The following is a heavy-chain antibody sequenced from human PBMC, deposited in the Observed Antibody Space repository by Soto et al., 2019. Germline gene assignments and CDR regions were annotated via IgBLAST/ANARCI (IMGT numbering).Heavy chain of an antibody. CDR2: INSDGSST. V-gene: IGHV3-74*01. CDR3: ARDILRYYYDSSGYEDLDY. Sequence: GGSLRLSCAASGFTFSSYWMHWVRQAPGKGLVWVSRINSDGSSTSYADSVKGRFTISRDNAKNTLYLQMNSLRAEDTAVYYCARDILRYYYDSSGYEDLDYWGQGTLVTVSS. CDR1: GFTFSSYW. J-gene: IGHJ4*02. D-gene: IGHD3-22*01.